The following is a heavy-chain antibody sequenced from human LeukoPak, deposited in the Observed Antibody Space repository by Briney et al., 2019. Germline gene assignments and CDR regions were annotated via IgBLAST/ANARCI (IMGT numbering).Heavy chain of an antibody. CDR2: ISSSGSTI. Sequence: GGSLRLSCAASGFTFSSYEMNWVRQAPGKGLEWVSYISSSGSTIYYADSVKGRFIISRDNAKNSLYLQMNSLRTEDTAIYYCARERPGEDTFDIWGQGTMVTVSS. J-gene: IGHJ3*02. CDR1: GFTFSSYE. CDR3: ARERPGEDTFDI. D-gene: IGHD7-27*01. V-gene: IGHV3-48*03.